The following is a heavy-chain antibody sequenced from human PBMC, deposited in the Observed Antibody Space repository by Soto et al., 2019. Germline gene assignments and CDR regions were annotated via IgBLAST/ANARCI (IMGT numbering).Heavy chain of an antibody. J-gene: IGHJ4*02. Sequence: PSETLSLTCAVSGGFTSTNNWWSWVRQPPGKGLEWIGDAYHSGSTEYNPSLKSRVSISVDKSKNQISLKLTSATAADTAVYYCARSPPSSYYGGSGTFDYWGQGTPVTVSS. CDR3: ARSPPSSYYGGSGTFDY. CDR2: AYHSGST. D-gene: IGHD3-10*01. V-gene: IGHV4-4*02. CDR1: GGFTSTNNW.